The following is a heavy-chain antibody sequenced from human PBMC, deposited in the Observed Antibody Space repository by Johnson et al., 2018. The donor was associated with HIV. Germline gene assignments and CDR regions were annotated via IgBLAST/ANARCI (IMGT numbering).Heavy chain of an antibody. CDR1: GFTFSSYT. D-gene: IGHD6-6*01. CDR2: ISYDGSNK. V-gene: IGHV3-30*14. CDR3: ARDRAEYSTWLDAFDI. Sequence: QMQLVESGGGVVQPGRSLRLSCAASGFTFSSYTMHWVRQAPGKGLEWVAVISYDGSNKYYADSVKGRFTISRDNTKNTLYLQMNSLRAEDTAVFYCARDRAEYSTWLDAFDIWGQGTMVTVSS. J-gene: IGHJ3*02.